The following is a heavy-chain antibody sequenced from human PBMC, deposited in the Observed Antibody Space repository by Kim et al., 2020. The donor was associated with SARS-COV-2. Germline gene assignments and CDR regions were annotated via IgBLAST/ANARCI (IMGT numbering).Heavy chain of an antibody. CDR3: AKDLGLWFGEFSRPREDAFDI. J-gene: IGHJ3*02. CDR1: GFTFSSYA. V-gene: IGHV3-23*01. Sequence: GGSLRLSCAASGFTFSSYAMSWVRQAPGKGLEWVSAISGSGGSTYYADSVKGRFTISRDNSKNTLYLQMNSLRAEDTAVYYCAKDLGLWFGEFSRPREDAFDIWGQGTMVTVSS. D-gene: IGHD3-10*01. CDR2: ISGSGGST.